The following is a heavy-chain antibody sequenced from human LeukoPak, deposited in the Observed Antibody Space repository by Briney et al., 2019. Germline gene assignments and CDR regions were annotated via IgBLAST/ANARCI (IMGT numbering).Heavy chain of an antibody. D-gene: IGHD4-23*01. Sequence: SETLSLACILSGSISGYYWTWIRQPPGKGLGWIGHSYFTGNPNYNPSLKSRVTISVDPPKNQFSLKLTSVTAADTAVYYCAGLRSTVAWASFDYWGQGILVTVSS. V-gene: IGHV4-59*08. J-gene: IGHJ4*02. CDR2: SYFTGNP. CDR3: AGLRSTVAWASFDY. CDR1: GSISGYY.